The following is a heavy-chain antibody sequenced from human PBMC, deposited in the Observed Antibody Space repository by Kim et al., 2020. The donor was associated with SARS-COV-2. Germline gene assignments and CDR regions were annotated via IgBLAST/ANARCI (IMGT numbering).Heavy chain of an antibody. Sequence: ASVKVSCKASGYTFNNYAINWVRQAPGQGLEWMGWISTYNGNTNYAQNLQGRDTMTTDTSTSTAYMELRSLISDDTDGLYCARDQIVVEPIAILNWFDPWGQGYLVIVSS. D-gene: IGHD2-2*01. CDR2: ISTYNGNT. J-gene: IGHJ5*02. CDR1: GYTFNNYA. V-gene: IGHV1-18*01. CDR3: ARDQIVVEPIAILNWFDP.